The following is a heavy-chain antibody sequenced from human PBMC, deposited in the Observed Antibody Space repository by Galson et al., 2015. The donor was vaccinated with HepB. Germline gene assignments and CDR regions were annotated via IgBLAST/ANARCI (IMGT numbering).Heavy chain of an antibody. CDR1: GFTFSSYW. D-gene: IGHD6-13*01. Sequence: SLRLSCAASGFTFSSYWMSWVRQAPGKGLEWVANIKQDGSEKYYVDSVKGRFTISRDNAKNSLYLQMNSLRAEDTAVYYCARDKNIAAAANPHYFDYWGQGTLVTVSS. CDR3: ARDKNIAAAANPHYFDY. CDR2: IKQDGSEK. J-gene: IGHJ4*02. V-gene: IGHV3-7*01.